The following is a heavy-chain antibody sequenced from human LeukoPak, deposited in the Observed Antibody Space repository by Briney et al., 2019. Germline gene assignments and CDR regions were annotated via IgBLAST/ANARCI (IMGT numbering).Heavy chain of an antibody. CDR2: IYYSGST. D-gene: IGHD2-15*01. CDR1: GGSISSNY. V-gene: IGHV4-59*01. J-gene: IGHJ5*02. CDR3: AREGGSCLPNWFDP. Sequence: PSETLSLTCTVSGGSISSNYWSWIRHPPGKGLERVGYIYYSGSTNYNPSLKSRVTISVDTSKTQFSLKLSSVSAADTAVYYCAREGGSCLPNWFDPWGQGTLVTVSS.